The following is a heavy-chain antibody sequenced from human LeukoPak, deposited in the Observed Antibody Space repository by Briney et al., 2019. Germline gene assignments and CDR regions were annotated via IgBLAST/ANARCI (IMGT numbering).Heavy chain of an antibody. V-gene: IGHV3-33*06. J-gene: IGHJ4*02. CDR3: AKGPGYSYGHHFDY. CDR2: IWYDGSNK. CDR1: GFTFSSYG. Sequence: PGRSLRLSCAASGFTFSSYGMHWVRQAPGKGLEWVAVIWYDGSNKYYADSVKGRFTISRDNSKNTLYLQMNSLRAEDTAVYYCAKGPGYSYGHHFDYWGQGTLVTVSS. D-gene: IGHD5-18*01.